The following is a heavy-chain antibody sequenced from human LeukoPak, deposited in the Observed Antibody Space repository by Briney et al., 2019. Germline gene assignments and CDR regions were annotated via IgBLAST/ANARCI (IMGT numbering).Heavy chain of an antibody. D-gene: IGHD7-27*01. V-gene: IGHV3-49*04. CDR3: TRDRGSSTLGDY. Sequence: GGSLRLSCTVSGFTFGDYAINWVRQAPGKGLEWVGFIRSKAFGETAEYAASVKGRFTISRDDSKSIAYQQMNSLKTEDTAVYYCTRDRGSSTLGDYWGQGTLVTVSS. CDR1: GFTFGDYA. CDR2: IRSKAFGETA. J-gene: IGHJ4*02.